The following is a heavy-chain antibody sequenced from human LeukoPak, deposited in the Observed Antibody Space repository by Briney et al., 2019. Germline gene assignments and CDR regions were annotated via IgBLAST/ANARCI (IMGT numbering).Heavy chain of an antibody. CDR2: INHSGST. V-gene: IGHV4-34*01. CDR1: GGPFSGYY. Sequence: PSETLSLTCAVYGGPFSGYYWSWIRQPPGKGLEWIGEINHSGSTNYNPSLKSRVTISVDTSKNQFSLKLSSVTAADTAVYYCARVSYSSSWYAWFDPWGQGTLVTVSS. CDR3: ARVSYSSSWYAWFDP. D-gene: IGHD6-13*01. J-gene: IGHJ5*02.